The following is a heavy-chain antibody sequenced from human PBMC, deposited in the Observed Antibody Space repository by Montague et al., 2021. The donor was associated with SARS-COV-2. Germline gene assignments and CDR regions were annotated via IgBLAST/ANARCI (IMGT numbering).Heavy chain of an antibody. V-gene: IGHV3-7*01. CDR3: ARDGIAAAGKYYYYGMDV. J-gene: IGHJ6*02. D-gene: IGHD6-13*01. Sequence: SLRLSCAASGFTFSSYWMSWVRQAPGKGLEWVANIKQDGSETSYVDSVKGRFTISRDNAKNPLYLQMNSLRAEDTAVYYCARDGIAAAGKYYYYGMDVWGQGTTVTVSS. CDR2: IKQDGSET. CDR1: GFTFSSYW.